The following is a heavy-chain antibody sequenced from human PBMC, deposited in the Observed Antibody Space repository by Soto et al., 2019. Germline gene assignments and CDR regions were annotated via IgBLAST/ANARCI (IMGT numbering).Heavy chain of an antibody. CDR3: AKAKNDYNWDNRPPFDY. CDR1: GFTLTNYA. J-gene: IGHJ4*02. CDR2: ISANDVGS. D-gene: IGHD1-20*01. V-gene: IGHV3-23*01. Sequence: PGESLKISCEASGFTLTNYAMTWIRQAPGKGLEWVSLISANDVGSYYAESVKTRFTISTDQSRNTVYPQMDSLRADDTAIYYCAKAKNDYNWDNRPPFDYWGQGTLVTVSS.